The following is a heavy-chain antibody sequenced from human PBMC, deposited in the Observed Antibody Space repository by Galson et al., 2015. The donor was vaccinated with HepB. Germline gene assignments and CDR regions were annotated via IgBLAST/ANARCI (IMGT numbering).Heavy chain of an antibody. D-gene: IGHD1-14*01. V-gene: IGHV3-30*09. CDR3: ATAGAKTRYYFES. CDR1: GFTFRIYA. J-gene: IGHJ4*02. CDR2: ISYDGADK. Sequence: SLRLSCAASGFTFRIYAVHWVRQAPGKGLEWVSVISYDGADKYYADSVKGRFAISRDNSNNALYLHMSNLTIEDTAVYYCATAGAKTRYYFESWGQGTLVTVSS.